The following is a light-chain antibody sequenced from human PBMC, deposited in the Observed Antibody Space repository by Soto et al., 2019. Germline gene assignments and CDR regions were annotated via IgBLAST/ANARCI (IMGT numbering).Light chain of an antibody. J-gene: IGKJ1*01. CDR2: GAS. V-gene: IGKV3-20*01. Sequence: EIVLTQSPATLSLSPGERATLSCMASQSVSSYLALYQQKPGQAPRLLIYGASRRATGFPDRFSGSGSGTEFTLTISRLEPEDFAVYYCQQYGSSSWTFGQGTKVDI. CDR3: QQYGSSSWT. CDR1: QSVSSY.